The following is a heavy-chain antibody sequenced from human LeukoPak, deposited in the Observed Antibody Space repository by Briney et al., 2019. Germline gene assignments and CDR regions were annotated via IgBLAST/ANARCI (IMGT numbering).Heavy chain of an antibody. CDR2: ISSSSSYI. CDR3: ARSSLDIHYDY. V-gene: IGHV3-21*01. Sequence: GGSLRLSCAASGFTFSTYAMSWVRQAPGKGLEWVSSISSSSSYIYYADSVKGRFTISRDNAKNSLYLQMNSLRAEDTAVYYCARSSLDIHYDYWGQGTLVTVSS. J-gene: IGHJ4*02. D-gene: IGHD5-12*01. CDR1: GFTFSTYA.